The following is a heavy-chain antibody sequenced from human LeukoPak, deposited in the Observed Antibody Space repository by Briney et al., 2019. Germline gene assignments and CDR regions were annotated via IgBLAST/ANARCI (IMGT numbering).Heavy chain of an antibody. V-gene: IGHV3-9*01. CDR3: AKDKAPLYSGYDWDLDF. D-gene: IGHD5-12*01. CDR1: GVTFHHYA. CDR2: ISWNSAYI. J-gene: IGHJ4*02. Sequence: TGGSLRLSCAASGVTFHHYAIHWVRQVPGKGLEWVSGISWNSAYIGYADSVKGRFTISRDNAKNSVYLQMNSLRAEDTALYYCAKDKAPLYSGYDWDLDFWGQGTMVTVSS.